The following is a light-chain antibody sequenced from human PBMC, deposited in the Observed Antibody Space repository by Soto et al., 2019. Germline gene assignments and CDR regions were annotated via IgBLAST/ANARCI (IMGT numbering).Light chain of an antibody. CDR2: GAS. Sequence: EIVLTQSPGTVSLSPGERATLSCRASQSVYNNYLAWYQQKPGQAPGLLIHGASSRATGIPDRFSGSAYGTDFTLTISRLEPEDFGVYYCQQYGSSPLTFGGGTRVDIK. CDR3: QQYGSSPLT. CDR1: QSVYNNY. V-gene: IGKV3-20*01. J-gene: IGKJ4*01.